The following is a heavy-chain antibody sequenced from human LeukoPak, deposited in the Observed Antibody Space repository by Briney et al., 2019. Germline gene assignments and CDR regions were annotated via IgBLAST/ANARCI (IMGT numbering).Heavy chain of an antibody. J-gene: IGHJ6*02. D-gene: IGHD3-9*01. CDR2: IYYTETT. Sequence: SQTLSLTCTVSGDSISNAHSFWRWVRQHPGKGLEWIVYIYYTETTYYNPSLRSRIALSIDTSQNHFSLDLSSVTAADTAVYYCARSMLTDYHYYGLDVWGQGTTVSVSS. CDR1: GDSISNAHSF. CDR3: ARSMLTDYHYYGLDV. V-gene: IGHV4-31*03.